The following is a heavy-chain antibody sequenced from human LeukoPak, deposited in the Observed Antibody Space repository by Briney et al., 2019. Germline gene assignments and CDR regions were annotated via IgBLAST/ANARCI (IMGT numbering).Heavy chain of an antibody. CDR2: ISSNGGST. Sequence: GGSLRLSCSASGFTFSSYAMHWVRQAPGKGLEYVSAISSNGGSTYYADSVKGRFTISRDNSKNTLYLQMNSLRAEDTAVYYCARSRELGSGSYDSYYFDYWGQGTLVTVSS. D-gene: IGHD3-10*01. CDR1: GFTFSSYA. V-gene: IGHV3-64*04. J-gene: IGHJ4*02. CDR3: ARSRELGSGSYDSYYFDY.